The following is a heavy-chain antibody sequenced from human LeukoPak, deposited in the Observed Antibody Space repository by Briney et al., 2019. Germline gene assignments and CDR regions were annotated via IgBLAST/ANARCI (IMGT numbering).Heavy chain of an antibody. CDR3: ARDYSGSYYYYMDV. D-gene: IGHD3-10*01. CDR2: ISSSGSTI. Sequence: GSLRLSCAASGFTFSSYEMNWVRQAPGKGLEWVSYISSSGSTIYYADSVKGRFTISRDNAKNSLYLQMNSLRAEDTAVYYCARDYSGSYYYYMDVWGKGTTVTVSS. CDR1: GFTFSSYE. V-gene: IGHV3-48*03. J-gene: IGHJ6*03.